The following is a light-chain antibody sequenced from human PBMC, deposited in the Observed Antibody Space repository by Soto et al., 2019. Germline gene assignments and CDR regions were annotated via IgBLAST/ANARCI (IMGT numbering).Light chain of an antibody. V-gene: IGLV4-69*01. J-gene: IGLJ2*01. CDR1: SGHSNYA. CDR3: PTWGTGIVI. Sequence: QPVLTQSPSASASLGASVKLTCTLSSGHSNYAIAWHQQQPEKGPRYLMKLNRDGSHSKGDGIPNRFSGSSSGAERYLTIASLPSEDEADYYCPTWGTGIVIFGGGTKLTVL. CDR2: LNRDGSH.